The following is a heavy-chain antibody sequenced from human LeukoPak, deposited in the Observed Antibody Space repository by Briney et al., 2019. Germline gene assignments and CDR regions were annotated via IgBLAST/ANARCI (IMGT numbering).Heavy chain of an antibody. V-gene: IGHV4-31*03. CDR3: VRELPGYCSSTSCYGGWFDP. Sequence: SQTLSLTCTVSGGSISSGGYYWSWIRQHPGKGLEWIGYIYYSGSTYYNPSLKSRVTISVDTSKNQFSLKLSSVTAADTAVYYCVRELPGYCSSTSCYGGWFDPWGQGTLVTVSS. CDR2: IYYSGST. D-gene: IGHD2-2*01. CDR1: GGSISSGGYY. J-gene: IGHJ5*02.